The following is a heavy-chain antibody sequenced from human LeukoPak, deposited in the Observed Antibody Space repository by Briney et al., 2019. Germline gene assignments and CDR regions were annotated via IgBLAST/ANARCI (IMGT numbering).Heavy chain of an antibody. Sequence: GGSLRLSCAASGFTFSSYAMSWVRQAPGKGLEWVSAISGSGGSTYYADSVKGRFTISRDNSKNTLYLQMNSLRAEDTAVYYCAKDESRAGYCSGGSRYAGFDYWGQGTLVTVSS. V-gene: IGHV3-23*01. CDR3: AKDESRAGYCSGGSRYAGFDY. J-gene: IGHJ4*02. CDR1: GFTFSSYA. CDR2: ISGSGGST. D-gene: IGHD2-15*01.